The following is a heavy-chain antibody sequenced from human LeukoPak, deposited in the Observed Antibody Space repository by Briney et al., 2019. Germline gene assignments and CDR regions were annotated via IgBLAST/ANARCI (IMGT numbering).Heavy chain of an antibody. J-gene: IGHJ4*02. CDR2: IIPIFGTA. V-gene: IGHV1-69*01. Sequence: RASVKVSCKASGGTFSSYAISWVRQAPGQGLEWMGGIIPIFGTANYAQKFQGRVTITADESTSTAYMELSSLRSEDTAVYYCAREDGDYSFDYWGQGTLVTVSS. D-gene: IGHD4-17*01. CDR1: GGTFSSYA. CDR3: AREDGDYSFDY.